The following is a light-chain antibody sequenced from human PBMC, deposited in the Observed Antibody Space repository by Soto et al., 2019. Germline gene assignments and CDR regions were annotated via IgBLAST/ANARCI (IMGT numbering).Light chain of an antibody. J-gene: IGKJ1*01. CDR3: LQDYNYPWT. CDR1: QGIRND. V-gene: IGKV1-6*01. Sequence: AIQMTQSPSSLSASVGDRVTITCRASQGIRNDLGWYQQKPGKAPKLLNYTASSLQSGVPSRFSGSGSGTDFTLTISSLQPEDFATYYCLQDYNYPWTFGQGTKVEIK. CDR2: TAS.